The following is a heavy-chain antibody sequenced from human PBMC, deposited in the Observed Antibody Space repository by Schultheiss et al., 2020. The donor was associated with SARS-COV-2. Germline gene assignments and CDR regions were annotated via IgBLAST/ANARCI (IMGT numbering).Heavy chain of an antibody. CDR1: GYTFSSYG. D-gene: IGHD2-2*02. CDR2: INFYNGNT. Sequence: ASVKVSCKASGYTFSSYGISWVRQAPGHGLEWMGLINFYNGNTNYAQRLRGRVTMSTDTSTSTAYMELRRLRSDDTAVYYCARENLGPEPDIVLVPAAISDDYWGQGTLVTVSS. CDR3: ARENLGPEPDIVLVPAAISDDY. J-gene: IGHJ4*02. V-gene: IGHV1-18*01.